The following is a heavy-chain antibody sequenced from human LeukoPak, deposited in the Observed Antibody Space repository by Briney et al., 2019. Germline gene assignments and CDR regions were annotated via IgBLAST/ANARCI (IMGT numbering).Heavy chain of an antibody. V-gene: IGHV3-23*01. CDR3: AKAPHYYDSSRDY. CDR1: GFTFSSYA. CDR2: ISGSGGST. D-gene: IGHD3-22*01. Sequence: PGGSLRLSCAASGFTFSSYAMSWVRQAPGKGREWVSAISGSGGSTYYADSVKGRFTISRDNSKNTLYLQMNSLRAEDTAVYYCAKAPHYYDSSRDYWGQGTLVTVSS. J-gene: IGHJ4*02.